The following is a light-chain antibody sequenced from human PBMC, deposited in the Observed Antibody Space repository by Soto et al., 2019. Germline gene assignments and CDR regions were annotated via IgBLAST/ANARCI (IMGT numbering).Light chain of an antibody. J-gene: IGKJ3*01. V-gene: IGKV3-15*01. CDR2: GAS. CDR1: QIVSSN. CDR3: QQYNDWPLT. Sequence: EIVMTQSPVTLSVSPGERATLSGRASQIVSSNLAWYQQQPGQAPRLLVYGASTRAPDIPARFSGSGSGTEFTLTVSSLQSEDFAVYYCQQYNDWPLTFGPGTKVDF.